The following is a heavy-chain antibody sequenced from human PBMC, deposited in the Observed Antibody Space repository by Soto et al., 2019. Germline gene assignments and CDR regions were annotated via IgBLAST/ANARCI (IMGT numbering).Heavy chain of an antibody. CDR1: GFTFSSYG. V-gene: IGHV3-30*18. D-gene: IGHD3-10*01. Sequence: GGSLRLSCAASGFTFSSYGMHWVRQAPGKGLERVAVISYDGSNKYYADNVKGRFTISRDNSKNTLYLQMNSLRAEDTAVYYCAKDRLWFGELLYFTDYWGQGTLVTVSS. CDR2: ISYDGSNK. J-gene: IGHJ4*02. CDR3: AKDRLWFGELLYFTDY.